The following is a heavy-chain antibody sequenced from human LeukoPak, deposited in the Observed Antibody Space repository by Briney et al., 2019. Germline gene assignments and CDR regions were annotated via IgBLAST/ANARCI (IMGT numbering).Heavy chain of an antibody. CDR2: INHSGST. CDR3: ARVLGSGSYHYLDY. V-gene: IGHV4-34*01. CDR1: GGSLSGYY. D-gene: IGHD1-26*01. J-gene: IGHJ4*02. Sequence: SETLSLTCAVYGGSLSGYYWSWIRQPPGKGLEWIGEINHSGSTNYNPSLKSRVTISVDTSKNQFSLKLSSVTAADTAVYYCARVLGSGSYHYLDYWGQGTLVTVSS.